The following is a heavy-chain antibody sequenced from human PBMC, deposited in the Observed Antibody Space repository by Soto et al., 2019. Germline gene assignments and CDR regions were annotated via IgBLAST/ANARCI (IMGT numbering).Heavy chain of an antibody. CDR2: ISAYNGNT. CDR3: SREKEVVVGATDQ. J-gene: IGHJ4*02. D-gene: IGHD1-26*01. V-gene: IGHV1-18*04. Sequence: ASVKVSCKASGYNFTSYGISWVRQAPGQGVEWMGWISAYNGNTNYAQKLQGRVTMTTDTSTSTAYMELRSLRSDDTAVYYCSREKEVVVGATDQWGQGTLVTVSS. CDR1: GYNFTSYG.